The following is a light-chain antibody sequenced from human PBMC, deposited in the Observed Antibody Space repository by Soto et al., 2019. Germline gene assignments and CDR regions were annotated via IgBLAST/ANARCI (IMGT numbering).Light chain of an antibody. J-gene: IGKJ5*01. Sequence: DIQVTQSPSTLSASVGDRVTITCRASQTISSWLAWYQQKPGKAPNLLIYTGSSLQSGVPSRFSGSGSGTDFTLTINSLQPEDFATYYCQQAASFPITFGQGTRLEIK. V-gene: IGKV1-12*01. CDR3: QQAASFPIT. CDR1: QTISSW. CDR2: TGS.